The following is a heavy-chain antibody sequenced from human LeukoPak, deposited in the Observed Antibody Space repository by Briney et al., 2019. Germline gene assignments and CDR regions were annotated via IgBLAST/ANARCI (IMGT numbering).Heavy chain of an antibody. V-gene: IGHV4-34*01. CDR3: ARGYSYVYYLDY. J-gene: IGHJ4*02. CDR2: INDSGSS. CDR1: GGSVSGYH. Sequence: SDTLSLTCAVYGGSVSGYHWTWIRQPPGKGLEYIGEINDSGSSIYNPSLKNRVTISVDTSKKQISVNLTSVTAADTAVYYCARGYSYVYYLDYWGQGTLVTVSS. D-gene: IGHD5-18*01.